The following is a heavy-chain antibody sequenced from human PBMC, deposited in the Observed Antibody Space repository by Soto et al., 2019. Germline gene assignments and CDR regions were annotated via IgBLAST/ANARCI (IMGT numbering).Heavy chain of an antibody. CDR2: ISYDGISK. V-gene: IGHV3-30-3*01. CDR3: AKDGYLDTYYFDY. CDR1: GFTFSSYA. Sequence: QVQLVESGGGVVQPGRSLRLSCAASGFTFSSYAMHWVRQAPGKGLEWVAVISYDGISKHYADSVKGRFSIFRDDSENTLYVQMNSLRAEDTAVYYCAKDGYLDTYYFDYWGQGTLVTVSS. J-gene: IGHJ4*02. D-gene: IGHD3-9*01.